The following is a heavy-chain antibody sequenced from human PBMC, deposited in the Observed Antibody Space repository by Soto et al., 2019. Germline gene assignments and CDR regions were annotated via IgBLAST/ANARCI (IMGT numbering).Heavy chain of an antibody. CDR2: INVYNGNT. Sequence: ASLKVSCKASGYTFTNYGISWVRQAPGQGLEWMGWINVYNGNTKYAQKVQGRVTMTTDTSTSTAYMELRSLRSDDTAVYYCARGVGSGSYYTQYNWFDPWGQGTLVTVSS. D-gene: IGHD3-10*01. J-gene: IGHJ5*02. CDR3: ARGVGSGSYYTQYNWFDP. V-gene: IGHV1-18*01. CDR1: GYTFTNYG.